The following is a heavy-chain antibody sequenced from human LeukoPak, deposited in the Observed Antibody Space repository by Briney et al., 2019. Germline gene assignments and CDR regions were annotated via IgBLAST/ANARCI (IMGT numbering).Heavy chain of an antibody. D-gene: IGHD3-10*01. Sequence: SETLSLTCAVYGGSFGGYYWSWIRQPPGKGLEWIGEINHSGSTNYNPSLKSRVTISVDTSKNQFSLKLSSVTAADTAVYYCARGVTMVRGAPGRYFDLWGRGTLVTVSS. CDR2: INHSGST. CDR3: ARGVTMVRGAPGRYFDL. CDR1: GGSFGGYY. V-gene: IGHV4-34*01. J-gene: IGHJ2*01.